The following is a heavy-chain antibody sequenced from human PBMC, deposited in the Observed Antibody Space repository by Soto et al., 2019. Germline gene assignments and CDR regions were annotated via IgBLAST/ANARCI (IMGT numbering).Heavy chain of an antibody. D-gene: IGHD1-26*01. J-gene: IGHJ4*02. CDR1: GGSISSGAYY. Sequence: SETLSLTCTVSGGSISSGAYYWSWIRQPPGKGLEWIGYIYYSGSTYYNPSLKSRITISVDTSKNQFPLNLSSVTAADTAVYYCARDLVSLGSYFDYWGQGXLVTVYS. V-gene: IGHV4-30-4*01. CDR2: IYYSGST. CDR3: ARDLVSLGSYFDY.